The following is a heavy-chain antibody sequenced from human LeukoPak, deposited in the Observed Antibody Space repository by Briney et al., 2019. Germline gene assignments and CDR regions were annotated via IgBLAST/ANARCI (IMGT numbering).Heavy chain of an antibody. D-gene: IGHD3-22*01. Sequence: GGSLRLSCAASGFTFSSYAMNWVRQAPGKGLEWVSAISGSAGSTYYADSVKGRFTISRDNSKNTLYLQMDSLRAEDTAVYYCAKGADYSDSSGYYRYWGQGTLVTVSS. CDR1: GFTFSSYA. J-gene: IGHJ4*02. CDR3: AKGADYSDSSGYYRY. V-gene: IGHV3-23*01. CDR2: ISGSAGST.